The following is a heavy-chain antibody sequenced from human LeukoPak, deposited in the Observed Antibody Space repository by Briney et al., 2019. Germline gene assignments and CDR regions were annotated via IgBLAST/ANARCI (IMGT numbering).Heavy chain of an antibody. CDR1: GSTFASYP. Sequence: SVKVSCKVSGSTFASYPISWVRQAPGQGLEWMGRIIPIFGTVNYAQNFQGRVTITADKSTSTAYMELSSLTSDDTAVYFCARDPMVRGIPPASWGQGTLDIVSS. J-gene: IGHJ5*02. D-gene: IGHD3-10*01. CDR2: IIPIFGTV. CDR3: ARDPMVRGIPPAS. V-gene: IGHV1-69*06.